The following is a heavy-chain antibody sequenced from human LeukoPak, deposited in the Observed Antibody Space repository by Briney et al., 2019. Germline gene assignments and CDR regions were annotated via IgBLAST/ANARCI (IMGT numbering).Heavy chain of an antibody. J-gene: IGHJ4*02. CDR3: AREGGYGSGTYYFDY. CDR1: GGSISSSNW. D-gene: IGHD3-10*01. CDR2: IYHSGST. Sequence: SETLSLTCAVSGGSISSSNWWSWVRQPPGKGLEWIGEIYHSGSTNYNPSLKSRVTISVDKSKNQFSLKLSSVTAADTAVYYCAREGGYGSGTYYFDYWGQGTLVTVSS. V-gene: IGHV4-4*02.